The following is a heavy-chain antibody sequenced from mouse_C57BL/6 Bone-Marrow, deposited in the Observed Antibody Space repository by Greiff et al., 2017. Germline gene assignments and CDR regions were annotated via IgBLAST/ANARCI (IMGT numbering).Heavy chain of an antibody. CDR1: GYTFTSYW. D-gene: IGHD2-3*01. Sequence: DVQLQESGTVLARPGASVKMSCKTSGYTFTSYWMHWVKQRPGQGLEWIGAIYPGNSDTSYNQKFKGKAKLTAVTSASTAYMELSSLTNEDSAVYYCTKFDDYYGLGFDYWGQGTTLTVSS. CDR2: IYPGNSDT. V-gene: IGHV1-5*01. CDR3: TKFDDYYGLGFDY. J-gene: IGHJ2*01.